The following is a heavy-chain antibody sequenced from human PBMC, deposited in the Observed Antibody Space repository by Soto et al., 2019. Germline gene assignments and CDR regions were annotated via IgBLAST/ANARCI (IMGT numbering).Heavy chain of an antibody. CDR3: ARATQSYYDTSGYYSYVH. J-gene: IGHJ4*02. Sequence: GGSLRLSCAASGFTFSSYAMSWVRQAPGKGLEWVAGINWNGGSKGYADSVKGRFTISRDNAKSSLYLQMNNLRAEDTAFYFCARATQSYYDTSGYYSYVHWGQGAQVTVSS. CDR1: GFTFSSYA. D-gene: IGHD3-22*01. V-gene: IGHV3-20*04. CDR2: INWNGGSK.